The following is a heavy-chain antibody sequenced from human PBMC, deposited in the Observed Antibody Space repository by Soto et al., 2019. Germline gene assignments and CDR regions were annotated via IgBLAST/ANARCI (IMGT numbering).Heavy chain of an antibody. CDR2: IDGSGSGT. CDR3: AKARYISNLCFFDY. V-gene: IGHV3-23*01. J-gene: IGHJ4*02. D-gene: IGHD1-26*01. Sequence: EVQLLDSGGGLVQPGGSLRLSCAASGFSFSSDAMSWVRQAPGKGLEWVSTIDGSGSGTYYADSVKGRFTISRDNSKNTLCLQMNSLGADDTAIYFCAKARYISNLCFFDYWGQGTLVTVSS. CDR1: GFSFSSDA.